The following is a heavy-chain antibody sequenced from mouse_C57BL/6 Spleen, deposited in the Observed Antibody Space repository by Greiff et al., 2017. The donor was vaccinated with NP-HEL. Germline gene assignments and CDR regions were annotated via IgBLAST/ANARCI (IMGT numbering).Heavy chain of an antibody. V-gene: IGHV1-77*01. CDR3: ARRGDGYYLDYYAMDY. Sequence: QVQLQQSGAELVKPGASVKISCKASGYTFTDYYINWVKQRPGQGLEWIGKIGPGSGSTYYNEKFKGKATLTADKSSSTAYMQLSSLTSEDSAVYFCARRGDGYYLDYYAMDYWGQGTSVTVSS. D-gene: IGHD2-3*01. J-gene: IGHJ4*01. CDR1: GYTFTDYY. CDR2: IGPGSGST.